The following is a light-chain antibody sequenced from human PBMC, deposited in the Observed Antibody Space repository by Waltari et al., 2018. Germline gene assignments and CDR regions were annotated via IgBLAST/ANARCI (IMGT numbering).Light chain of an antibody. J-gene: IGKJ2*01. CDR3: QQSSTTPYT. V-gene: IGKV1-39*01. CDR2: GAF. CDR1: QSISTS. Sequence: DIQMTQSPSSLSASVGDRVSIICRASQSISTSLNWYRQKPGKAPDLLIYGAFNLQAGVPSRFRGSGSGTDFTLTISSLQPEDFAAYYCQQSSTTPYTFGQGTKLEIK.